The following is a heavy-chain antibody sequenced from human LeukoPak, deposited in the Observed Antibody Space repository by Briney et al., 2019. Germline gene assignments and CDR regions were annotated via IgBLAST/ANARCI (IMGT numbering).Heavy chain of an antibody. CDR1: GFIFSDYY. J-gene: IGHJ4*02. Sequence: GGSLRLSCAASGFIFSDYYMSWIRQAPGKGLEWVSSISSSSSYIYYADSVRGRFTISRDNAKNSLYLQMNSLRAEDTAVYYCARGSITYYYDSSGYDFDYWGQGTLVTVSS. CDR2: ISSSSSYI. V-gene: IGHV3-11*06. D-gene: IGHD3-22*01. CDR3: ARGSITYYYDSSGYDFDY.